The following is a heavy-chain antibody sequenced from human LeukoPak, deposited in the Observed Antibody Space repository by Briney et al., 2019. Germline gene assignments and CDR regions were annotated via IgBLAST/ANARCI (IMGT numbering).Heavy chain of an antibody. CDR1: GYTFTSYG. Sequence: ASVKVSCKASGYTFTSYGISWVRQAPGQGLEWMGWISAYNGNTNYAQKLQGRVTMTTDTSTSTAYMELRSLRSDDTAVYYCARVYTNSYFAPFDYWGQGTLVTVSS. J-gene: IGHJ4*02. CDR2: ISAYNGNT. CDR3: ARVYTNSYFAPFDY. V-gene: IGHV1-18*01. D-gene: IGHD6-13*01.